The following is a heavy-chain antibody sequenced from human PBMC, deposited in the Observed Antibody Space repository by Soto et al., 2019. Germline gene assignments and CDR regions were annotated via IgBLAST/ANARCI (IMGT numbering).Heavy chain of an antibody. CDR1: GGSISSYY. CDR2: IYYSGST. CDR3: ARETPTSRIDYYYYYGMDV. Sequence: SETLSLTCTVSGGSISSYYWSWIRQPPGKGLEWIGYIYYSGSTNYNPSLKSRVTISVDTSKNQFSLKLSSVTAADTAVYYCARETPTSRIDYYYYYGMDVWGQGTTVTVSS. D-gene: IGHD3-16*01. V-gene: IGHV4-59*01. J-gene: IGHJ6*02.